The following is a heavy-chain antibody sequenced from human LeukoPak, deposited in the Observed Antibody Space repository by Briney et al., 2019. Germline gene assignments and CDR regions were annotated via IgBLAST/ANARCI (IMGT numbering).Heavy chain of an antibody. Sequence: GGSLTLSCAASGFTFKNYAMSWVRQTRGMGLEWVSAISDNDGSTYYTDSVKGRSTISRDNSNGTVYLQMNNLRAADTALYFCVRHDSYIPFWGQGSLVTVSS. CDR1: GFTFKNYA. D-gene: IGHD5-18*01. J-gene: IGHJ1*01. V-gene: IGHV3-23*01. CDR3: VRHDSYIPF. CDR2: ISDNDGST.